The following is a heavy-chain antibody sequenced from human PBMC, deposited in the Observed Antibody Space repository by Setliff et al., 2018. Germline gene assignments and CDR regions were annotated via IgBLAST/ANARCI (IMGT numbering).Heavy chain of an antibody. J-gene: IGHJ6*03. CDR3: ARGIRPPDFWSGCYGEAYYMDV. V-gene: IGHV4-34*01. CDR2: ITHSGST. Sequence: PSETLSLTCAVYGGSFSGNYWGWIRQPPGKGLEWIGEITHSGSTKYNPSLKSRVTISIDTSKNQFSLKLSSVTAADTAVYYCARGIRPPDFWSGCYGEAYYMDVWGKGTTVTVSS. D-gene: IGHD3-3*01. CDR1: GGSFSGNY.